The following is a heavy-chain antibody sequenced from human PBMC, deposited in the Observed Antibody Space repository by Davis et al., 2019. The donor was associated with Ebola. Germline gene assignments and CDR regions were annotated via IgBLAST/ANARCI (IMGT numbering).Heavy chain of an antibody. CDR3: AKDLGSSGWLYYFDY. J-gene: IGHJ4*02. V-gene: IGHV3-23*01. CDR1: GFTFSSYA. D-gene: IGHD6-19*01. CDR2: ISGSGGST. Sequence: PGGSLRLSCAASGFTFSSYAMSWVRQAPGKGLEWVSAISGSGGSTYYADSVKGRFTISRDNSKNTLYLQMNSLRAEDTAVYYCAKDLGSSGWLYYFDYWGQGTLVTVSS.